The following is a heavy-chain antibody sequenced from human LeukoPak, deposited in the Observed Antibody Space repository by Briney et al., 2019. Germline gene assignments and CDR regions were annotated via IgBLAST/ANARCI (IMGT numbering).Heavy chain of an antibody. CDR3: ARALYPNCSSTSCLTKDRVYYFDY. Sequence: SETVSLTCSVSGGSISIYYWSWMRQPGEEGLVCIGRIYTSESTIYNPSHKGRVTMSVDTSKSQSSLKLSSVTAADTAVYYCARALYPNCSSTSCLTKDRVYYFDYWGQGTLVTVSS. CDR1: GGSISIYY. V-gene: IGHV4-4*07. D-gene: IGHD2-2*01. CDR2: IYTSEST. J-gene: IGHJ4*02.